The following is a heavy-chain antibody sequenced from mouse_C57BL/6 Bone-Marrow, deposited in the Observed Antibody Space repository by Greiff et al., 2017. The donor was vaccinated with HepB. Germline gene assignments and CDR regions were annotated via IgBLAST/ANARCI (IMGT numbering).Heavy chain of an antibody. CDR2: INPNHGGT. V-gene: IGHV1-18*01. D-gene: IGHD3-1*01. CDR3: ARGGFFDY. Sequence: EVQLQQSGPELVKPGASVKIPCKASGYTFTDYNMDWVKQSHGKSLEWIGDINPNHGGTIYNQKFKGKATLTVDKSSSTAYMELRSLTSEDTAVYYCARGGFFDYWGQGTTLTVSS. J-gene: IGHJ2*01. CDR1: GYTFTDYN.